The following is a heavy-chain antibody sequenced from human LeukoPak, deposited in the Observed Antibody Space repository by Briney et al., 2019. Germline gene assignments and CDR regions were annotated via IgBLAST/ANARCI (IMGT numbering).Heavy chain of an antibody. CDR3: AKDRAGWPYDAFDI. V-gene: IGHV3-30*02. CDR2: IRYDGSNK. CDR1: GFTFSSYG. D-gene: IGHD6-19*01. Sequence: GESLQISCAASGFTFSSYGMHWVRQAPGKGLEWVAFIRYDGSNKYYADSVKGRFTISRDNSKNTLYLQMNSLRAEDMAVYYCAKDRAGWPYDAFDIWGQGTMVTVSS. J-gene: IGHJ3*02.